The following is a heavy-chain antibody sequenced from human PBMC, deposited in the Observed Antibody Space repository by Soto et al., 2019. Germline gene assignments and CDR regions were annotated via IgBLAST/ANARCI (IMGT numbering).Heavy chain of an antibody. CDR1: GFTFSSYA. D-gene: IGHD2-2*01. V-gene: IGHV3-30-3*01. Sequence: QVQLVESGGGVVQPGRSLRLSCAASGFTFSSYAMHWVRQAPGKGPEWVAVISYDGSNKYYADSVKGRFTISRDNSKNTLYLQMNSLRAEDTAVYYCARDRSTTTRWLQYFQHWGQGTLVTVSS. J-gene: IGHJ1*01. CDR3: ARDRSTTTRWLQYFQH. CDR2: ISYDGSNK.